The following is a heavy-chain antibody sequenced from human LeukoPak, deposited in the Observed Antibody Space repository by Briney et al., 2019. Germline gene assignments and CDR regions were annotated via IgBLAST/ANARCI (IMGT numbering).Heavy chain of an antibody. Sequence: SETLSLPCTVCGRPLNGYYWSWLRQPPGKGLEWIGYIYYSGSTNYSPSLNSRVTMSVDTSKNQYSLELTSVTAADTAVYHCARGPRYYGSIGYYHYYFDFWGQGTLGTVSS. V-gene: IGHV4-59*01. CDR1: GRPLNGYY. CDR3: ARGPRYYGSIGYYHYYFDF. J-gene: IGHJ4*02. CDR2: IYYSGST. D-gene: IGHD3-22*01.